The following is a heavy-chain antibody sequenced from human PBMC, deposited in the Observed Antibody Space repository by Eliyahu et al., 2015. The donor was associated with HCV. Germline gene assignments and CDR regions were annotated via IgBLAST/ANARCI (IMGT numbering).Heavy chain of an antibody. Sequence: EVQLSESGGGLVQPGGSLXLSCGXXEFTISXYDMSWVRQAPGKGLEWVSTISPSGGTTYYADSVKGRFTISRDNSKNXLYLQMSSPRAEDTAVYYCYLHNSGFDFWGQGTLVTVSS. V-gene: IGHV3-23*01. CDR3: YLHNSGFDF. CDR1: EFTISXYD. CDR2: ISPSGGTT. J-gene: IGHJ4*02.